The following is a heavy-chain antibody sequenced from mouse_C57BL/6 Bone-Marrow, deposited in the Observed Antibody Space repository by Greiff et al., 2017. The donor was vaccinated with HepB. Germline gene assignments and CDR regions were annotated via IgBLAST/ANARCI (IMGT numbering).Heavy chain of an antibody. Sequence: EVMLVESGGGLVQPGGSLKLSCAASGFTFSDYYMYWVRQTPEKRLEWVAYISNGGGSTYYPDTVKGRFTISRDNAKNTLYLQMIRLKSEDTAMYYCARQGTGYFDVWGTGTTVTVSS. CDR2: ISNGGGST. CDR1: GFTFSDYY. CDR3: ARQGTGYFDV. J-gene: IGHJ1*03. V-gene: IGHV5-12*01.